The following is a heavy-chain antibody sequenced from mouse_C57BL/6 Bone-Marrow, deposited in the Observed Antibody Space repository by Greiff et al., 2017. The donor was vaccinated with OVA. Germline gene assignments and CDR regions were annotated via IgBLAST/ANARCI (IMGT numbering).Heavy chain of an antibody. J-gene: IGHJ4*01. CDR1: GFTFSSYA. Sequence: EVMLMESGGGLVKPGGSLKLSCAASGFTFSSYAMSWVRQTPEKRLEWVATISDGGSYTYYPDNVKGRFTISRDNAKNNLYLQMSHLKSEDTAMYYCARGAMDYWGQGTSVTVSS. CDR2: ISDGGSYT. CDR3: ARGAMDY. V-gene: IGHV5-4*03.